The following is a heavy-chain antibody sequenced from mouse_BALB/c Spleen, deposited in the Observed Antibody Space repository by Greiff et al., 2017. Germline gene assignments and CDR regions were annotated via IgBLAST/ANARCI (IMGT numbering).Heavy chain of an antibody. CDR3: ANGYHYFDY. CDR2: IYPGDGDT. D-gene: IGHD1-2*01. CDR1: GYAFSSYW. J-gene: IGHJ2*01. V-gene: IGHV1-80*01. Sequence: VKLMESGAELVRPGSSVKISCKASGYAFSSYWMNWVKQRPGQGLEWIGQIYPGDGDTNYNGKFKGKATLTADKSSSTAYMQLSSLTSEDSAVYFCANGYHYFDYWGQGTTLTVSS.